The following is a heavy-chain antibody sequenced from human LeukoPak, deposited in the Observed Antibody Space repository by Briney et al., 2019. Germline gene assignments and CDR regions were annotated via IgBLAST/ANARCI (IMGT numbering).Heavy chain of an antibody. J-gene: IGHJ4*02. CDR3: ARTLNSGTKDH. V-gene: IGHV3-11*01. CDR1: GFTFRESY. CDR2: ISPSDNTI. Sequence: GGSLRLSCAASGFTFRESYMSWIRQAPGKGLEWLSYISPSDNTIYCADSVKGRFTISRDNAKDSLFLQMNSLTAEDTAVYYCARTLNSGTKDHWGQGTLVTVSS. D-gene: IGHD3-10*01.